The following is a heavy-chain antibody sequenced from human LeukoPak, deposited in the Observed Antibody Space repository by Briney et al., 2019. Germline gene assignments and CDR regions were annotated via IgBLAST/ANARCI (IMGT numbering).Heavy chain of an antibody. J-gene: IGHJ4*02. CDR3: AKGVYGSGTSGVNY. CDR1: GFTFSSYG. Sequence: GSLRLSCAASGFTFSSYGMHWVRQAPGKGLEWVAFIRYDGSNKYYADSVKGRFTISRDNSKNTLYLQMNSLRAEDTAVYYCAKGVYGSGTSGVNYWGQGTLVTVSS. CDR2: IRYDGSNK. D-gene: IGHD3-10*01. V-gene: IGHV3-30*02.